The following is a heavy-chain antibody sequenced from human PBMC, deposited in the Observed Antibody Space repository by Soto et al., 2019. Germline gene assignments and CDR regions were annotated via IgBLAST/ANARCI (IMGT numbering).Heavy chain of an antibody. D-gene: IGHD3-10*01. V-gene: IGHV4-59*12. J-gene: IGHJ5*02. CDR2: IYYAGTT. CDR1: GGSFSPNY. CDR3: ARDYMVRGVMRWFDP. Sequence: SETLSLTCTVSGGSFSPNYWAWIRQPPGKGLEWIGYIYYAGTTSYNPSLKSRVSITLETSKSQFSLRLTSVTAADTAVYYCARDYMVRGVMRWFDPWGQGTLVTVSS.